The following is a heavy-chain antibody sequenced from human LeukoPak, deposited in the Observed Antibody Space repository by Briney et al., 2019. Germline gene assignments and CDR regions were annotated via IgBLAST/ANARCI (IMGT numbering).Heavy chain of an antibody. J-gene: IGHJ4*02. CDR2: ISGSGGST. Sequence: GGSLRLSCAASGFTFSSYAMSWVRQAPGKWLEWVSAISGSGGSTYYADSVKGRFTISRDNSKNTLYLQMNSLRAEDTAVYYCAKGFNYYDSSGYDYWGQGTLVTVSS. CDR1: GFTFSSYA. D-gene: IGHD3-22*01. CDR3: AKGFNYYDSSGYDY. V-gene: IGHV3-23*01.